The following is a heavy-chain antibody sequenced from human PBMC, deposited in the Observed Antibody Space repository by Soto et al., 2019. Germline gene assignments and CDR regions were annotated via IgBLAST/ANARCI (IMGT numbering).Heavy chain of an antibody. CDR1: GFTFSSYG. D-gene: IGHD2-15*01. CDR2: IWYDGSNK. J-gene: IGHJ6*02. Sequence: PGGSLRLSCAASGFTFSSYGMHWVRQAPGKGLEWVALIWYDGSNKYSADSVKGRFTISRDNSKNTLYLQMNSLRAEDTAVYYCARDRLGGGGSCPSCKYGMDVWGQGTTVTVYS. CDR3: ARDRLGGGGSCPSCKYGMDV. V-gene: IGHV3-33*01.